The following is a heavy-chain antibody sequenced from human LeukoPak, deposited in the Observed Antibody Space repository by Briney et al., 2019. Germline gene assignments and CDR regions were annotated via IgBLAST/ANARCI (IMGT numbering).Heavy chain of an antibody. Sequence: PSETLSLTCTVSGGSISSGGYSWSWIRQHPGKGLEWIGYIYYSGSTYYNPSLKSRVTISVDTSKNQFSLKLSSVTAADTAVYYCARGASIAARPPFDYWGQGTLVTVSS. V-gene: IGHV4-31*03. CDR3: ARGASIAARPPFDY. CDR2: IYYSGST. D-gene: IGHD6-6*01. CDR1: GGSISSGGYS. J-gene: IGHJ4*02.